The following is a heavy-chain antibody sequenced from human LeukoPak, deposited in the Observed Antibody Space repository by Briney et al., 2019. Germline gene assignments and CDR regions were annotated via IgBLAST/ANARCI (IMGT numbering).Heavy chain of an antibody. J-gene: IGHJ4*02. Sequence: SETLSLTCTVSGGSISSGNYYWSWIRQPAGKGLEWIGRIYTSGSTNYNPSLKSRVTMSVDMSKNQFSLKLSSVAAADTALYYCARGITGIGAGDYWGQGTLVSVSS. CDR3: ARGITGIGAGDY. D-gene: IGHD3-10*01. CDR2: IYTSGST. CDR1: GGSISSGNYY. V-gene: IGHV4-61*02.